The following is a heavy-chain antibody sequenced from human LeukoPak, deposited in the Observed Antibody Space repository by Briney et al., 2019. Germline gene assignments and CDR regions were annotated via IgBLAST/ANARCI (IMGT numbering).Heavy chain of an antibody. Sequence: PGGSLRLSCAASGFPFSSYAMTWVRQAPGKGLEWVSGISGSGAGTYYADSLKGRFTISRDNSKNTLYLQMNGLRAEDTAVYYCAKASVAAPVDFDFWGQGTLVTVSS. CDR1: GFPFSSYA. J-gene: IGHJ4*02. V-gene: IGHV3-23*01. CDR3: AKASVAAPVDFDF. D-gene: IGHD6-13*01. CDR2: ISGSGAGT.